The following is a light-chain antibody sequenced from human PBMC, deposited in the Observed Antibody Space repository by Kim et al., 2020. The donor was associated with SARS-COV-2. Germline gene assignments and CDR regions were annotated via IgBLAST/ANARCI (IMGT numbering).Light chain of an antibody. J-gene: IGLJ3*02. V-gene: IGLV3-21*04. CDR1: KTGSKK. Sequence: GNTAGITFVGTKTGSKKWPVYKQKPGQAPVLFIFYDTDRTSGIPERFSGPNSGNTATLTISRVEAGDEADYYCQLWDGSSDHPWVFGGGTQLTVL. CDR2: YDT. CDR3: QLWDGSSDHPWV.